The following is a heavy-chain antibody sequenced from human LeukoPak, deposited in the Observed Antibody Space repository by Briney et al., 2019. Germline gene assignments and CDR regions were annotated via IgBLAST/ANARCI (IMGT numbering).Heavy chain of an antibody. CDR2: INPSGGST. D-gene: IGHD2-15*01. CDR3: AEDPGGYCSGGSCYDYYYYYYMDV. J-gene: IGHJ6*03. Sequence: GASVKVSCKASGYTFTSYYMHWVRQAPGQGLEWMGIINPSGGSTSYAQKFQGRVTMTRDTSTSTVYMELSSLRAEDTAVYYCAEDPGGYCSGGSCYDYYYYYYMDVWGKGTTVTISS. V-gene: IGHV1-46*01. CDR1: GYTFTSYY.